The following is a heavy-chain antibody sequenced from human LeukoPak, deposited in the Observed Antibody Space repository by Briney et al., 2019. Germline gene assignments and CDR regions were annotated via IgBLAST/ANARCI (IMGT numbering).Heavy chain of an antibody. J-gene: IGHJ4*02. CDR1: GGSVSSGSYY. D-gene: IGHD1-20*01. CDR3: ACSLTGTTIDY. V-gene: IGHV4-61*01. CDR2: IYYSGST. Sequence: PSETLSLTCTVSGGSVSSGSYYWSWIRQPPGKGLEWIGYIYYSGSTNYNPSLKSRVTISVDTSKNQFSLKLSSVTAADTAVYYCACSLTGTTIDYWGQGTLVTVSS.